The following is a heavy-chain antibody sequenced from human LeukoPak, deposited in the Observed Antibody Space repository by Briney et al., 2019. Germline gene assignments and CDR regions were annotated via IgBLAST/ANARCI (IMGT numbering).Heavy chain of an antibody. J-gene: IGHJ4*02. D-gene: IGHD3-22*01. CDR1: GGSISNTNW. V-gene: IGHV4-4*02. CDR2: ISLSGLT. CDR3: ARGADSSGYYSIFYFDY. Sequence: SETLSLTCGVSGGSISNTNWWSWVRQPPGQGLEWIGEISLSGLTNYNPSLKSRVTVSLDKSKNHLSLNLTSVTAADTAVYYCARGADSSGYYSIFYFDYWGQGTLVTVSS.